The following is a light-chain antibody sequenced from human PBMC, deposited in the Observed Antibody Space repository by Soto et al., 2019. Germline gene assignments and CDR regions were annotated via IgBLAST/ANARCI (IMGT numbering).Light chain of an antibody. Sequence: QSALTQLPSASGSPGQSVTISCTGTSSDVGGYNYVSWYQQHPGKAPKLVIYEVTKRPSGVPDRFSGSKSGNTASLTVSGLQAEDEADYYCSSFTGASTIFGTGTKVTVL. J-gene: IGLJ1*01. CDR3: SSFTGASTI. CDR2: EVT. V-gene: IGLV2-8*01. CDR1: SSDVGGYNY.